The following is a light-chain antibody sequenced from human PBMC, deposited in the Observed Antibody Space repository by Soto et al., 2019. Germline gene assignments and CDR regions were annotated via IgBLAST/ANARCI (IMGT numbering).Light chain of an antibody. CDR3: QQYNNWPLT. V-gene: IGKV3D-20*02. Sequence: EIVLTQSPATLSLSPGERAILSCRASESVSSSYLAWYQQKPGQAPRLLIYGASSRATGIPDRFSGSGSGTDFTLTISSLQSEDFAVYYCQQYNNWPLTFGEGTKVDIK. CDR1: ESVSSSY. J-gene: IGKJ4*01. CDR2: GAS.